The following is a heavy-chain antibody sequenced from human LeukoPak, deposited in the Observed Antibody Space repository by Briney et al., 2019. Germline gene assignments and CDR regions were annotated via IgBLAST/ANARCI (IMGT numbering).Heavy chain of an antibody. CDR1: GGSISSSYY. D-gene: IGHD4/OR15-4a*01. CDR2: IYHSGST. J-gene: IGHJ3*02. Sequence: SETLSLTCTVSGGSISSSYYWGWIRQPPGKGLQWIGSIYHSGSTYYNPSLKSRVTISVDTSKNQFSLKLSSVTAADTAVYYCARVPVLKGAFDIWGQGTMVTVSS. V-gene: IGHV4-39*07. CDR3: ARVPVLKGAFDI.